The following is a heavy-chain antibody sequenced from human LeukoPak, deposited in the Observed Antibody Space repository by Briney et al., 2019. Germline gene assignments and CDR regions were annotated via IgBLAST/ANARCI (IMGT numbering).Heavy chain of an antibody. Sequence: SETLSLTCTVSDGSVSSDAHYWTWIRQPPGKGLEWIGYIYYGGGTNYNPSLKSRVAISVDTSKNKFSLKLSSVTDADTALYYCARASITVARGVIDFFDYWGQGTQVTVSS. J-gene: IGHJ4*02. CDR3: ARASITVARGVIDFFDY. V-gene: IGHV4-61*08. CDR2: IYYGGGT. D-gene: IGHD3-10*01. CDR1: DGSVSSDAHY.